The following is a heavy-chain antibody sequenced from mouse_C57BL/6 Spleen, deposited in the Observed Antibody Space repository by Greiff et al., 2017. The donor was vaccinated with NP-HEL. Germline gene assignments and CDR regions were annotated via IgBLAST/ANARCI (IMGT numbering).Heavy chain of an antibody. CDR3: ARAGNMITTTPSWFAY. Sequence: EVQLQQSGPVLVKPGASVKMSCKASGYTFTDYYMNWVKQSHGKSLEWIGVINPYNGGTSYNQKFKGKATLTVDKSSSTAYMELNSLTSEDSAVYYCARAGNMITTTPSWFAYWGQGTLVTVSA. CDR1: GYTFTDYY. D-gene: IGHD2-4*01. V-gene: IGHV1-19*01. J-gene: IGHJ3*01. CDR2: INPYNGGT.